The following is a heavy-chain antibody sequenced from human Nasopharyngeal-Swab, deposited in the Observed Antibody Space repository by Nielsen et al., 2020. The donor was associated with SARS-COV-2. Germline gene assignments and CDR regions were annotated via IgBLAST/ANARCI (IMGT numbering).Heavy chain of an antibody. D-gene: IGHD6-13*01. Sequence: SETLSLTCTVSGGSISSYYWSWIRQPPGKGLEWIGYISYSGSTNYNPSLKSRVTISVDTSKNQFSLKLSSVTAADTAVYYCARISIAAAGPYYYGMDVWGQGTTVTVSS. V-gene: IGHV4-59*01. CDR2: ISYSGST. CDR3: ARISIAAAGPYYYGMDV. CDR1: GGSISSYY. J-gene: IGHJ6*02.